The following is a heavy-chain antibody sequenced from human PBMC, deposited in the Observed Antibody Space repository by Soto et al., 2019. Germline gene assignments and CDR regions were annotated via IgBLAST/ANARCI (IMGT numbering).Heavy chain of an antibody. CDR3: ARVRVIRGVITSHFGL. V-gene: IGHV1-69*06. Sequence: SVKVSCKASGGTFNSYGISWVRQAPGQGLDWMGVIIPLYGTVNYAQKFQGRVSITADKSTSTAYMDLNSLRSDDTAVYYCARVRVIRGVITSHFGLWGQGTLVTVSS. D-gene: IGHD3-10*01. J-gene: IGHJ4*02. CDR1: GGTFNSYG. CDR2: IIPLYGTV.